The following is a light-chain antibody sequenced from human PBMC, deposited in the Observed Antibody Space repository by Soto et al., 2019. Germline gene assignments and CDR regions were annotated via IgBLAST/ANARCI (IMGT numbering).Light chain of an antibody. J-gene: IGLJ2*01. CDR2: GNT. CDR1: SPNIGEDYN. Sequence: QSVLTQPPSVSGAPGQRFTISCTGTSPNIGEDYNVHWYQQLQGKAPKLLIYGNTNRPSGVPDRFSGSKSGTSASLAITGLQAEDEADYYCLSFDSSLSVVFGGGTKLTVL. CDR3: LSFDSSLSVV. V-gene: IGLV1-40*01.